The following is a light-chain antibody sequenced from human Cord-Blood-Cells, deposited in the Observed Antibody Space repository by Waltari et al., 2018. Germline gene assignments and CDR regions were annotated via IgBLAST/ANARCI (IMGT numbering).Light chain of an antibody. CDR3: QQYGSSPLT. CDR1: QSVSCSY. CDR2: VAS. Sequence: DIVLTQSPGTLTLSPGEIATLPCRSSQSVSCSYFAWYQQKPGQAPRLLIYVASSRATGIPDRFSGSGSGTDFTLTISRLEPEDFAVYYCQQYGSSPLTFGGGTKVEIK. J-gene: IGKJ4*01. V-gene: IGKV3-20*01.